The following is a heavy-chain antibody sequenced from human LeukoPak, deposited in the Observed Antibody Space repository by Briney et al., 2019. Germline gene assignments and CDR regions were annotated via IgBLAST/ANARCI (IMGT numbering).Heavy chain of an antibody. CDR3: TRTIGYRPVAGLKEKWFDP. V-gene: IGHV1-46*01. J-gene: IGHJ5*02. CDR1: GYTFTDYY. D-gene: IGHD6-19*01. CDR2: INPLRGIT. Sequence: ASVKVSCKASGYTFTDYYVHWVRQAPGLGLEWMGVINPLRGITIYAQKFQGRVTMTSDTSTNTVYMELSSLISEDTAVYYCTRTIGYRPVAGLKEKWFDPWGQGTLVTVSS.